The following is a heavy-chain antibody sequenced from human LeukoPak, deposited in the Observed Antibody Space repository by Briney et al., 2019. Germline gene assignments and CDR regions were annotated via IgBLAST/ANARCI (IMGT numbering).Heavy chain of an antibody. CDR3: VRDSMFEGAFDI. J-gene: IGHJ3*02. CDR2: INHSGST. CDR1: GGSFSGYY. V-gene: IGHV4-34*01. Sequence: SETLSLTCAVYGGSFSGYYWSWIRQPPGKGLEWIGEINHSGSTNYNPSLKSRVTISVDTSKNQFSLKLSSVTAADTAVYYCVRDSMFEGAFDIWCQGTMVTVSS. D-gene: IGHD3-10*02.